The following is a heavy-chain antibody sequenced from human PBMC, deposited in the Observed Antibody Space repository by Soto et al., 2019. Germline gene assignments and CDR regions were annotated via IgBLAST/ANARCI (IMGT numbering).Heavy chain of an antibody. V-gene: IGHV3-23*01. CDR1: GFTFSSYA. CDR2: ISGSGGST. D-gene: IGHD3-22*01. CDR3: AKVGTMIVVATDFDY. J-gene: IGHJ4*02. Sequence: GGSLRLSCAASGFTFSSYAMSWVRQAPGKGLEWVSAISGSGGSTYYADSVKGRFTISRDNSKNTLYLQMNSLRDEDTAVYYCAKVGTMIVVATDFDYWGQGTLVTVSS.